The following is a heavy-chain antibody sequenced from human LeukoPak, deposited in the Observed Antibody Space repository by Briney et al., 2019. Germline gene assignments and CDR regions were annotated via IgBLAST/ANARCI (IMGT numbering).Heavy chain of an antibody. CDR1: GFSFSDYI. J-gene: IGHJ4*02. CDR2: IRSSHHGATR. CDR3: TRDRGGRWFGELLGFDN. V-gene: IGHV3-49*04. Sequence: GGSLRLSCQASGFSFSDYIMSWVRQAPGKGLEWIAFIRSSHHGATREYAASVKGRFIISRDDSKNIAYLQMDSLKTEDTGVYFCTRDRGGRWFGELLGFDNWGQGTLLTVSS. D-gene: IGHD3-10*01.